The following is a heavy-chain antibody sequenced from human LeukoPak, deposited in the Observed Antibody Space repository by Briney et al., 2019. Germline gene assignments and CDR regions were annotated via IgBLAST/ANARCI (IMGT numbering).Heavy chain of an antibody. J-gene: IGHJ4*02. CDR3: AKTTTGYSSGRFPGWPVDY. CDR2: IWSDGSYE. V-gene: IGHV3-33*06. CDR1: GFAFSTYG. Sequence: GGSLRLSCVGSGFAFSTYGMHWVRQAPGKGLEWVAVIWSDGSYEYYADSVKGRFTISRDNSKNTVYLQMNSLRAEDTAVYYCAKTTTGYSSGRFPGWPVDYWGQGTLVTVSS. D-gene: IGHD6-19*01.